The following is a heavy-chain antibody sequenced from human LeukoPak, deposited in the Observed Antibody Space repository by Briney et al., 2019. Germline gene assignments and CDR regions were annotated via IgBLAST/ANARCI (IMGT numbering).Heavy chain of an antibody. Sequence: GESLKISCKPSGYSFTDHWIGWAPPLPGKGLEWLGIIYPGDSDTRYNPSFQSQVTISADKSISTAYLQWSSLQAPDTAMYYCARGDNSGWYFFDYWGQGTLVTVSS. D-gene: IGHD6-19*01. CDR1: GYSFTDHW. CDR2: IYPGDSDT. V-gene: IGHV5-51*01. CDR3: ARGDNSGWYFFDY. J-gene: IGHJ4*02.